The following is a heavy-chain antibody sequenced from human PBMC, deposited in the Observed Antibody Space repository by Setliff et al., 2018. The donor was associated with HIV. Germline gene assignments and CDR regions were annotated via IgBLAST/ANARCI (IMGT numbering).Heavy chain of an antibody. J-gene: IGHJ6*02. Sequence: LSLTCAVSGGSMRSGGYSWTWIRQAPGKGLEWVGYIYYSGNAYYNPSLKSRVTISVDRSKNQFSLKLSSVTAADTAVYYCARRGDFFYYAMDVWGQGTTVTVSS. CDR1: GGSMRSGGYS. CDR2: IYYSGNA. V-gene: IGHV4-30-2*01. CDR3: ARRGDFFYYAMDV.